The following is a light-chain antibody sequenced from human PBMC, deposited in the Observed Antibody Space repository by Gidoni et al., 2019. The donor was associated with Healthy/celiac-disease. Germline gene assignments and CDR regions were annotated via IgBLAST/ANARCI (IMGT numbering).Light chain of an antibody. CDR2: QAS. V-gene: IGLV3-1*01. J-gene: IGLJ2*01. CDR3: QAWDSSTVV. Sequence: SYELTQPPSVSVSPGQTASITCSGDKLGDKYACWYQQKPGPSPVLVISQASKRPSWIPARFSGSTSRNTATLTISGTQAMDEADYYCQAWDSSTVVFGGGTTLTVL. CDR1: KLGDKY.